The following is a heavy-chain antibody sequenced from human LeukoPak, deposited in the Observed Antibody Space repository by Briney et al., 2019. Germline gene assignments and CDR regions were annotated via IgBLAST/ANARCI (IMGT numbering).Heavy chain of an antibody. CDR1: GVSFSEYY. J-gene: IGHJ3*02. Sequence: GGSLRPSCAASGVSFSEYYMTWIRQAPGKGLEWVSNLSSSGRYTNYADSVRGRFTISRDNAKKSLYLQMNSLRAEDTAVYYCARHSEGPVNDAFDIWGQGTKVTVSS. CDR3: ARHSEGPVNDAFDI. D-gene: IGHD2-2*01. V-gene: IGHV3-11*03. CDR2: LSSSGRYT.